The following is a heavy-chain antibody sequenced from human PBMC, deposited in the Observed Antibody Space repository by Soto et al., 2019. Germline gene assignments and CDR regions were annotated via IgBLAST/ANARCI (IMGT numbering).Heavy chain of an antibody. CDR2: IHYSGNT. J-gene: IGHJ6*02. CDR1: GGSIRSGGYY. Sequence: SETLSLTCTVSGGSIRSGGYYWSWVRQNPRRGLEWIGNIHYSGNTYYNPSLKSRLTISVDTSKNQFSLNLSSVTAADTAVYYCARDRLMATAGTARHYFGLDVWGQGTTVTVSS. D-gene: IGHD5-18*01. V-gene: IGHV4-31*03. CDR3: ARDRLMATAGTARHYFGLDV.